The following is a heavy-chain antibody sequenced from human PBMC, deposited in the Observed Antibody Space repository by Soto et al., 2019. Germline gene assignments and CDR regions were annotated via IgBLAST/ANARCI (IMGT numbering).Heavy chain of an antibody. CDR1: GFTFSSYG. CDR3: ARDSGWEPLPDY. V-gene: IGHV3-33*01. CDR2: IWYDGSNK. Sequence: QVQLVESGGGVVQPGRSLRLSCAASGFTFSSYGMHWVRQAPGKGLEWVAVIWYDGSNKYYADSVKGRFTISRDNSKSTLYLQMNSLRAEDTAVYYCARDSGWEPLPDYWGQGTLVTVSS. D-gene: IGHD1-26*01. J-gene: IGHJ4*02.